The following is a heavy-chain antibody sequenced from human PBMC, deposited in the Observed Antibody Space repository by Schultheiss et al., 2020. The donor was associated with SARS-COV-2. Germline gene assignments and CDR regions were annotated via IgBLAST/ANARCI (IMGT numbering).Heavy chain of an antibody. J-gene: IGHJ4*02. CDR3: ARLHYSGSYFAFWFDY. V-gene: IGHV4-59*08. CDR1: GGSISSYY. CDR2: IYYSGST. Sequence: LETLSLTCTVSGGSISSYYWSWIRQPPGKGLEWIGYIYYSGSTNYNPSLKSRVTISVDTSKNQFSLKLSSVTAADTAVYYCARLHYSGSYFAFWFDYWGQGTLVTVSS. D-gene: IGHD1-26*01.